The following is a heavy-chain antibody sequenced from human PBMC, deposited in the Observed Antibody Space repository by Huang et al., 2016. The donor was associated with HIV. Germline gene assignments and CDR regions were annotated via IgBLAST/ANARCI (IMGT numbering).Heavy chain of an antibody. J-gene: IGHJ2*01. CDR1: GGSINSHL. D-gene: IGHD3-10*01. CDR2: GSERGIA. Sequence: QVQLRESGPGLLKASETLSLDCSVSGGSINSHLWSWIRQPPGGGLEWIGSGSERGIAKCNPSFGRRVNMSVEVSKNDFAMSWTSVTETDTAVYYCAREISVISKSGSYYGGILYLWGQGTRVTVSS. CDR3: AREISVISKSGSYYGGILYL. V-gene: IGHV4-4*07.